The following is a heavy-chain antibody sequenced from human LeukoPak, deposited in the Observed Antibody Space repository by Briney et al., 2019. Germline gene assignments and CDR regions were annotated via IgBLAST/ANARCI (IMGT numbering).Heavy chain of an antibody. CDR3: AIGLYGIAARPRYFDY. J-gene: IGHJ4*02. D-gene: IGHD6-6*01. Sequence: PSESLSLTCAVYGGSFSGYYWSWIRQPPGKGLEWIGEINHSGSTNYNPSLKSRVTISVDTSKNQFSLKLSSVTAADTAVYYCAIGLYGIAARPRYFDYWGQGTLVTVSS. CDR2: INHSGST. V-gene: IGHV4-34*01. CDR1: GGSFSGYY.